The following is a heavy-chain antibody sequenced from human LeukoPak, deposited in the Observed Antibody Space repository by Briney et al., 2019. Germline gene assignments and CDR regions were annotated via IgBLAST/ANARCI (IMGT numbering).Heavy chain of an antibody. CDR3: ARRQQLVLGNDY. CDR1: GFTVSSTY. CDR2: IYSGGST. V-gene: IGHV3-53*01. D-gene: IGHD6-13*01. Sequence: GGSLRLSCAASGFTVSSTYISWVRQAPGKGLEWVSVIYSGGSTYYADSVKGRFTISRDNSKNTLYLQMNSLRAEDTAVYYCARRQQLVLGNDYWGQGTLVSVSS. J-gene: IGHJ4*02.